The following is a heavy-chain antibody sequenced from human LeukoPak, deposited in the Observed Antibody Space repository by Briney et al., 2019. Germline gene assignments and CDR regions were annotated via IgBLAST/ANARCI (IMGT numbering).Heavy chain of an antibody. CDR3: TTVRVVVPAAKDPEYFQH. CDR1: GFTFSKAW. CDR2: IKSKTDGGTT. J-gene: IGHJ1*01. V-gene: IGHV3-15*07. D-gene: IGHD2-2*01. Sequence: GGSLRLSCAASGFTFSKAWMNWVRQAPGKGLEWVGRIKSKTDGGTTDYAAPVKGRFTISRDDSKNTLYLQMNSLKAEDTAVYYCTTVRVVVPAAKDPEYFQHWGQGTLVTVSS.